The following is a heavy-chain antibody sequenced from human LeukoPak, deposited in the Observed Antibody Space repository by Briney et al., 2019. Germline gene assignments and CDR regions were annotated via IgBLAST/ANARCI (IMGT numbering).Heavy chain of an antibody. J-gene: IGHJ3*02. V-gene: IGHV3-64D*09. CDR2: ISSNGGST. CDR3: VNQITMIVVGPSAAFDI. D-gene: IGHD3-22*01. CDR1: GFIFGSYA. Sequence: GGSLRLSCSASGFIFGSYAMHWVRQAPGKGLEYVSGISSNGGSTYYADSVKGRFTVSRGNSKNTLYLQMSGLRAEDTAVYYCVNQITMIVVGPSAAFDIWGQGTMVTVSS.